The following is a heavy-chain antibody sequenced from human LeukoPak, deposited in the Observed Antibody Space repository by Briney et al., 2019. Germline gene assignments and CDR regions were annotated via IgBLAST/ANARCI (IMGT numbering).Heavy chain of an antibody. CDR3: ARVPGLTENEY. Sequence: SVTVSRTASVYSFTTYGINWVPQAPGQGLEWMGWISPYNGNTNSAQKFQGRVSMTTDTSTSTAHTELRSLRYGDTGVYYCARVPGLTENEYWGQGTLVTVSS. D-gene: IGHD4/OR15-4a*01. J-gene: IGHJ4*02. CDR1: VYSFTTYG. CDR2: ISPYNGNT. V-gene: IGHV1-18*01.